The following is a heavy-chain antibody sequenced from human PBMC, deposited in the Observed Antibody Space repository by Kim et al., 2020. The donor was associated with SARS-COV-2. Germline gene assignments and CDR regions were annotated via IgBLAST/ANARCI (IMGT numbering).Heavy chain of an antibody. V-gene: IGHV1-18*01. D-gene: IGHD5-18*01. CDR3: ASGSYSYGWSFDY. J-gene: IGHJ4*02. Sequence: YAQKLQGRVTMTTDTSTSTAYMELRSLRSDDTAVYYCASGSYSYGWSFDYWGQGTLVTVSS.